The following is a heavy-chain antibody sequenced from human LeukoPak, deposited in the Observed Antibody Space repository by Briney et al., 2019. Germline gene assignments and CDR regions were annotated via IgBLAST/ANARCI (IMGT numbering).Heavy chain of an antibody. CDR3: ARGGSPPYYYYYMDV. D-gene: IGHD6-13*01. J-gene: IGHJ6*03. V-gene: IGHV4-59*01. CDR2: IYYSGST. CDR1: GGSISSYY. Sequence: SETLSLTCTVSGGSISSYYWSWFRQPPGKGLEWIGYIYYSGSTNYNPSLKSRVTISVDTSKNQFSLKLSSVTAADTAVYYCARGGSPPYYYYYMDVWGKGTTVTVSS.